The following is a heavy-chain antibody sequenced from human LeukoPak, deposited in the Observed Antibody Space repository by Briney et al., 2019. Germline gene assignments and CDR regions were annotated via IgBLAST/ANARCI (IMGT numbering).Heavy chain of an antibody. CDR2: IYYSGST. Sequence: SETLSLTCTVSGGSISSYYWGWIRQPPGKGLEWIGSIYYSGSTYYNPSLKSRVTISVDTSKNQFSLKLSSVTAADTAVYYCARKVYDILTGYFDYWGQGTLVTVSS. CDR1: GGSISSYY. D-gene: IGHD3-9*01. J-gene: IGHJ4*02. V-gene: IGHV4-39*01. CDR3: ARKVYDILTGYFDY.